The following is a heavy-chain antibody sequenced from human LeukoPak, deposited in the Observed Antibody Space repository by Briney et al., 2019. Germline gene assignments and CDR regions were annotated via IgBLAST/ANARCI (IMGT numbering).Heavy chain of an antibody. D-gene: IGHD5-18*01. CDR2: ISGSGGST. J-gene: IGHJ4*02. CDR3: AKEGVDTAMVGIDY. V-gene: IGHV3-23*01. CDR1: GFTFTSYS. Sequence: GGSLILSCAASGFTFTSYSMSWVRQAPGKGLEWVSAISGSGGSTYYADSVKGRFTISRDNSKNTLYLQMNSLRAEDTAVYYCAKEGVDTAMVGIDYWGQGTLVTVSS.